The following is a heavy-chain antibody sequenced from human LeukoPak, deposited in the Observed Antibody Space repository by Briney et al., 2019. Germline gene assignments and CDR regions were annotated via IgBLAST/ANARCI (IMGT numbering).Heavy chain of an antibody. CDR3: ARDLGIVGATAFDY. CDR1: GFIFSNYA. Sequence: GGSLRLSCAASGFIFSNYAMHWVRQAPGKGLEWVAVISYDGSNKYYADSVKGRFTISRDNAKNTLYLQMNSLRAEDTAVYYCARDLGIVGATAFDYWGQGTLVTVSS. D-gene: IGHD1-26*01. J-gene: IGHJ4*02. CDR2: ISYDGSNK. V-gene: IGHV3-30*04.